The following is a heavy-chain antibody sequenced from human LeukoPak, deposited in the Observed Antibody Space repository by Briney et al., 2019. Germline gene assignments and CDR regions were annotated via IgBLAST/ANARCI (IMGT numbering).Heavy chain of an antibody. CDR2: IASVGDPYYT. V-gene: IGHV3-13*01. Sequence: GGPLRLSCAASGYTYSTSDVHWVRQATGRGLEWVSSIASVGDPYYTYYAGSVKGRFTISRENAKNSLYLQMNSLRAGDTALYCWVRGGEIGFDYWGQGTLVTVSS. J-gene: IGHJ4*02. CDR1: GYTYSTSD. CDR3: VRGGEIGFDY. D-gene: IGHD3-16*01.